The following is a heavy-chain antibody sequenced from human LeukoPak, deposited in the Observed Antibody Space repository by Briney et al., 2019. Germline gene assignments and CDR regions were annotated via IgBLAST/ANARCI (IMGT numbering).Heavy chain of an antibody. V-gene: IGHV4-59*01. D-gene: IGHD3-22*01. J-gene: IGHJ4*02. Sequence: SETLSLTCTVSGGSISSYYWSWIRQPPGKGLEWIGYIYYTGSTNYNPSLKSRVTISVDTSKNQFSLKLSSVTAADTAVYYCARYQDYYDSSGGRTLPDYWGQGTLVTVSS. CDR3: ARYQDYYDSSGGRTLPDY. CDR1: GGSISSYY. CDR2: IYYTGST.